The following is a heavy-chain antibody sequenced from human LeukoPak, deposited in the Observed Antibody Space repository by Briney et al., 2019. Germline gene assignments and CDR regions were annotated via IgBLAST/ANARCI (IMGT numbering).Heavy chain of an antibody. J-gene: IGHJ5*02. Sequence: GESLKISCKGSGYSFTSYWISWVRQMPGKGLEWMGRIDPSDSYTNYSPSFQGHVTISADKSISTAYLQWSSLKASDTDMYYCANEEDYNWFDPWGQGTLVTVSS. CDR3: ANEEDYNWFDP. V-gene: IGHV5-10-1*01. CDR2: IDPSDSYT. CDR1: GYSFTSYW. D-gene: IGHD2-15*01.